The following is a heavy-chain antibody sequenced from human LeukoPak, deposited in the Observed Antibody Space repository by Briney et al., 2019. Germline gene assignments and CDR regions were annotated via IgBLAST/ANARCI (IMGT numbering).Heavy chain of an antibody. J-gene: IGHJ4*02. CDR2: INHSGST. D-gene: IGHD3-10*01. Sequence: PSETLSLTCAVYGGSFSGYYWSWIRQPPGKGLGWIGEINHSGSTNYNPSLKSRVTISVDTSKNQFSLKLSSVTAADTAVYYCARGRDRGYENYFDYWGQGTLVTVSS. CDR1: GGSFSGYY. V-gene: IGHV4-34*01. CDR3: ARGRDRGYENYFDY.